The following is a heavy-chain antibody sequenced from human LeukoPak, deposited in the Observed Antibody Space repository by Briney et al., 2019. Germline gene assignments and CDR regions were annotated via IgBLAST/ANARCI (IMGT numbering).Heavy chain of an antibody. D-gene: IGHD5-18*01. J-gene: IGHJ4*02. CDR2: LHYTGST. Sequence: PSETLSLTCSVSGGSISSSTYYWGWIRQPPGKGLEWIGTLHYTGSTYYNPSLKSRVTISVDTSKNQFSLKLSSVTAADTAVYYCACRVDTAMVIAYWGQGILVTVSS. CDR3: ACRVDTAMVIAY. CDR1: GGSISSSTYY. V-gene: IGHV4-39*01.